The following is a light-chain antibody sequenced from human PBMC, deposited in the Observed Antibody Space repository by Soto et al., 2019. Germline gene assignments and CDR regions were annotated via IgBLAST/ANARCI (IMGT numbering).Light chain of an antibody. Sequence: DIQMTQSPSSVSASVGDRVTITCRASQAISSWLAWYQQKPGKAPKLLISAASSLRSGVPSRFSGSGSGTDFTLTIISLQPEDFATYYCQQAYSFPHTFGGGTKVEIK. CDR2: AAS. V-gene: IGKV1-12*01. CDR1: QAISSW. CDR3: QQAYSFPHT. J-gene: IGKJ4*01.